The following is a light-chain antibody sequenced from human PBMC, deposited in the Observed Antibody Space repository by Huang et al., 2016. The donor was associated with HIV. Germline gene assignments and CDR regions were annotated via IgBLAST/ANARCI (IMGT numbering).Light chain of an antibody. Sequence: EIVMTQAPATLSVSPGERATLSCRASQSVGTKLAWYQHTPGQAPRRLIYDASTRATGTPARFTGSGSGTEFTLTISSLQSEDFVVYFCQQYNNWPPLTFGGGTKVEIK. J-gene: IGKJ4*01. V-gene: IGKV3-15*01. CDR2: DAS. CDR1: QSVGTK. CDR3: QQYNNWPPLT.